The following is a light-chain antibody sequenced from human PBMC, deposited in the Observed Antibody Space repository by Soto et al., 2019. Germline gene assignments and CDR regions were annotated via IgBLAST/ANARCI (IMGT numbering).Light chain of an antibody. J-gene: IGKJ1*01. V-gene: IGKV3-15*01. CDR1: QFVSSR. Sequence: DIVVTQSPATLSASPGERVTLSCRASQFVSSRLAWYQRRPGQVPRLLIYDTSTRAPGISASFSGSGSETEFTLTISSLQSEDFAVYCCQQYIQWPPWMFGPGTPVDIK. CDR3: QQYIQWPPWM. CDR2: DTS.